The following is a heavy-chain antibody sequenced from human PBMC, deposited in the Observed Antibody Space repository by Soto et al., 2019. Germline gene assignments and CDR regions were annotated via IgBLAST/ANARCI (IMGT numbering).Heavy chain of an antibody. CDR3: ARTSYDSSGYYTLDYFDY. V-gene: IGHV3-48*03. J-gene: IGHJ4*02. CDR2: ISSSGSTI. Sequence: GGSLRLSCAASGFTFSSYEMNWVRQAPGKGLEWVSYISSSGSTIYYADSVKGRFTISRDNAKNSLYLQMNSLRAEDTAVYYCARTSYDSSGYYTLDYFDYWGQGTLVTAPQ. D-gene: IGHD3-22*01. CDR1: GFTFSSYE.